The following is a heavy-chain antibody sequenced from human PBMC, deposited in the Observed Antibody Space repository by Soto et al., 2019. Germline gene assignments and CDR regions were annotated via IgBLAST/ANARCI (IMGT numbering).Heavy chain of an antibody. CDR2: IIPIFGTA. CDR3: ASPAYYYDSSGYYVENDAFDI. CDR1: GGTFSSYA. V-gene: IGHV1-69*13. J-gene: IGHJ3*02. D-gene: IGHD3-22*01. Sequence: SVKVSCKASGGTFSSYAISWVRQAPGQGLEWMGGIIPIFGTANYAQKFQGRVTITADESTSTAYMELSSLRSEDTAVYYCASPAYYYDSSGYYVENDAFDIWGQGTMVTVSS.